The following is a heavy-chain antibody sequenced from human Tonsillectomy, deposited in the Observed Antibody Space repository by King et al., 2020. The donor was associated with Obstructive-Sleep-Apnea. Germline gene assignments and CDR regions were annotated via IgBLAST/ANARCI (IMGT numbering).Heavy chain of an antibody. J-gene: IGHJ4*02. V-gene: IGHV3-23*04. Sequence: VQLVESGGGLVQPGGSLRLSCVASGFTFSSYAMSWVRQAPGKGLEWVSAISGSGGSTYYADTGKGRFTISRDNSKNTLYLQMNSLRAEETAVYNCAKDSDNGGPVDYWGQGTLVTVSS. CDR3: AKDSDNGGPVDY. CDR1: GFTFSSYA. CDR2: ISGSGGST. D-gene: IGHD2-8*01.